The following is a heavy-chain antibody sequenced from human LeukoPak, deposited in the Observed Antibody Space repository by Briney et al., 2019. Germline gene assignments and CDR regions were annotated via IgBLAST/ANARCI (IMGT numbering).Heavy chain of an antibody. CDR2: IYPGDSDT. CDR3: ARRYYYDSRGILDFDY. D-gene: IGHD3-22*01. J-gene: IGHJ4*02. V-gene: IGHV5-51*01. CDR1: GYSFTSYW. Sequence: GESLKISCKGSGYSFTSYWIGWVRQMPGKGLEWMGIIYPGDSDTRYSPSFQGQVTISADKSISTAYLQWSSLKASDTDMYYFARRYYYDSRGILDFDYWGKETMATVPS.